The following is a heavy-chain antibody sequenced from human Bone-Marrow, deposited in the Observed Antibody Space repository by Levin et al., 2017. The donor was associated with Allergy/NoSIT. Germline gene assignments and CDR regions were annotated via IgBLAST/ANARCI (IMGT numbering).Heavy chain of an antibody. V-gene: IGHV5-51*01. CDR1: GYTFTRNW. CDR3: ARLSNFYMDV. D-gene: IGHD3-3*01. J-gene: IGHJ6*03. CDR2: IYPRDSDT. Sequence: KVSCKGSGYTFTRNWIAWVRQMPGKGLEWMGIIYPRDSDTRYSPSFEGQVAISVDKSFNSAYLQLNRLKASDTAMYYCARLSNFYMDVWGQGTTVTVS.